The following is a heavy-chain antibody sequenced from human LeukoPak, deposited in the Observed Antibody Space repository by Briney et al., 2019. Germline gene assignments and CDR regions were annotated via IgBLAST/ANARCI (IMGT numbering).Heavy chain of an antibody. V-gene: IGHV1-46*01. CDR2: INHSGGST. CDR3: ARDSADYGDYDY. Sequence: GASVKLSCKASGYTFTSYFMHWVRQAPGHGLDWMGIINHSGGSTSYAQKSQGRVTMTRDTSTSTVYMELSSLRSEDTAVYYCARDSADYGDYDYWGQGTLVTVSS. D-gene: IGHD4-17*01. CDR1: GYTFTSYF. J-gene: IGHJ4*02.